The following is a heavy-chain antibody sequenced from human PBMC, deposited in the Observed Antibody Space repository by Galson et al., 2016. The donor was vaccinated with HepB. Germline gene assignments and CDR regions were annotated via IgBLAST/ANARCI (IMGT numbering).Heavy chain of an antibody. D-gene: IGHD4-17*01. CDR3: AKVYGGYTDH. CDR2: LSGSGGST. Sequence: SLRLSCAASGFTFSSYAMSWVRQAPGKGLEWVSGLSGSGGSTYYADSVKGRFTISRDNSKNTLYLQMNSLRAEDTAVYYCAKVYGGYTDHWGQGTLVTVSS. V-gene: IGHV3-23*01. J-gene: IGHJ4*02. CDR1: GFTFSSYA.